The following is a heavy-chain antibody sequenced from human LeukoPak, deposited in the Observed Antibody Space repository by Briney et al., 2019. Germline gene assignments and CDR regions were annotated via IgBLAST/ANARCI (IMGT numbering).Heavy chain of an antibody. V-gene: IGHV3-9*01. CDR2: ISWSGAQL. CDR1: GFRFEDFA. J-gene: IGHJ4*02. Sequence: SLRLSCAASGFRFEDFAMFWVRQVSGKGLEWVSFISWSGAQLGYADFVEGRFTISRDNAKNSLYLELSGLRAEDTAVYYCARNIAVADKITLDYWGQGTLVTVSS. CDR3: ARNIAVADKITLDY. D-gene: IGHD6-19*01.